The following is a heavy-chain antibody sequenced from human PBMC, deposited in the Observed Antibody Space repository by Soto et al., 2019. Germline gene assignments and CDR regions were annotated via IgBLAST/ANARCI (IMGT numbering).Heavy chain of an antibody. J-gene: IGHJ4*02. D-gene: IGHD1-26*01. Sequence: EVQLLESGGGLEQPGGSLRLSCAASGFTFSSYAMTWVRQAPGKGLEWVSSISGSGGSTYYAESVKGRFTMSRDNPKSTRYLQVSSLRVEDTAVYYCAKGLSGTYCRGVDFWGQGTLVTVSS. V-gene: IGHV3-23*01. CDR1: GFTFSSYA. CDR2: ISGSGGST. CDR3: AKGLSGTYCRGVDF.